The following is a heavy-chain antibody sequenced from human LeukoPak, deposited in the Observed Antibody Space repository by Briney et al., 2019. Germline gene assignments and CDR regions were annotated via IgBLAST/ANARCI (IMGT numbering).Heavy chain of an antibody. CDR1: GGSISSYY. D-gene: IGHD4-17*01. CDR2: IYYSGST. J-gene: IGHJ6*02. V-gene: IGHV4-59*01. CDR3: ARDLRTVTGYGMDV. Sequence: PSETLSLTCTVSGGSISSYYWSWIRQPPGKGLEWIGYIYYSGSTNYNPSLKSRVTISVDTSKNQFSLKLSSVTAADTAVYYCARDLRTVTGYGMDVWGQGTTVTVSS.